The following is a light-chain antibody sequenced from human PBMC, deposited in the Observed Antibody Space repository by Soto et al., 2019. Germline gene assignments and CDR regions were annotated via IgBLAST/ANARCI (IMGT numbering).Light chain of an antibody. J-gene: IGLJ2*01. CDR2: GNS. V-gene: IGLV1-40*01. CDR3: SSYAGSKTL. Sequence: QSVLTQPPSVSGAPGQRVTISCTGGRSNIGAGYDVHWYQQLPGTAPKLLIYGNSNRPSGVPDRFSGSKSGNTASLTVSGLQAEDEADYYCSSYAGSKTLFGGGTKLTVL. CDR1: RSNIGAGYD.